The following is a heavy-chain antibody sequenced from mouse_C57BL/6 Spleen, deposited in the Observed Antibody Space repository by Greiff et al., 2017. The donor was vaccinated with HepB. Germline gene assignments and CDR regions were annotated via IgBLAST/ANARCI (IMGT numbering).Heavy chain of an antibody. D-gene: IGHD2-4*01. CDR2: IHPNSGST. CDR1: GYTFTSYW. J-gene: IGHJ2*01. Sequence: QVQLQQPGAELVKPGASVKLSCKASGYTFTSYWMHWVKQRPGQGLEWIGMIHPNSGSTNYNEKFKSKATLTVDKSSSTAYMQLSSLTSEDSAVYYCARTMISSYFDYWGQGTTLTVSS. CDR3: ARTMISSYFDY. V-gene: IGHV1-64*01.